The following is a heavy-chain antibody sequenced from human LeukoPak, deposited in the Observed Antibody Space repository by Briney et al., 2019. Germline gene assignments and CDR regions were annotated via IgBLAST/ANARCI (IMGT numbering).Heavy chain of an antibody. CDR3: ARLYDYVWGSYRYTGAFDY. J-gene: IGHJ4*02. V-gene: IGHV1-2*02. Sequence: WASVKVSCKASGYTFTGYYMHWVRQAPGQGLEWMGWINPNSGGTNYARKFQGRVTMTRDTSISTAYMELSRLRSDDTAVYYCARLYDYVWGSYRYTGAFDYWGQGTLVTVSS. CDR1: GYTFTGYY. CDR2: INPNSGGT. D-gene: IGHD3-16*02.